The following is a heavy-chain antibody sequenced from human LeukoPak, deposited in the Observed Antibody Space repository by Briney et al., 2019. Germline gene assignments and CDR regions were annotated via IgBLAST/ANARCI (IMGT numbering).Heavy chain of an antibody. J-gene: IGHJ6*03. CDR3: ARGQIPVYYYYYMDV. Sequence: PSQTLSLTCTVSGGSISSYYWSWIRQPPGKGLEWIGYIYYSGSTNYNPSLKSRVAISVDTSKNQFSLKLSSVTAADTAVYYCARGQIPVYYYYYMDVWGKGTTVTIS. CDR1: GGSISSYY. CDR2: IYYSGST. V-gene: IGHV4-59*01.